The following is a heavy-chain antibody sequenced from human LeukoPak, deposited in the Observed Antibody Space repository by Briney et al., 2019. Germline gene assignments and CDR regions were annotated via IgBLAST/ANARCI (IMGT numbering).Heavy chain of an antibody. J-gene: IGHJ4*02. V-gene: IGHV4-59*08. CDR1: GGSISTFY. Sequence: SETLSLTCTVSGGSISTFYWSWIRQRPGKGLEWIGYIYYSGTANYNPSLKSRVTISVDMSKSQFSLNLSSVTAADTALYYCARHGPLYDIWSAQFYFDYWGQGTLVAVSS. CDR2: IYYSGTA. CDR3: ARHGPLYDIWSAQFYFDY. D-gene: IGHD3-3*01.